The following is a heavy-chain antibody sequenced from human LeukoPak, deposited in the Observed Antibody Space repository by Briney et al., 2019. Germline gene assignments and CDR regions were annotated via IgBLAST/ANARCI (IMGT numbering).Heavy chain of an antibody. J-gene: IGHJ4*02. D-gene: IGHD6-19*01. CDR2: ISSSSSYI. CDR1: GGSLSRGGDY. Sequence: LSLTCTVSGGSLSRGGDYWTWVRQAPGKGLEWVSSISSSSSYIYYADSVKGRFTISRDNAKNSLYLQMNSLRAEDTAVYYCAPSISGWPTYDYWGQGTLVTVSS. V-gene: IGHV3-21*01. CDR3: APSISGWPTYDY.